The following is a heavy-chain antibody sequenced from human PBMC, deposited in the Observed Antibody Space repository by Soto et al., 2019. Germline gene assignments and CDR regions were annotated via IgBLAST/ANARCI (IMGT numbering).Heavy chain of an antibody. J-gene: IGHJ4*02. CDR2: ISSSGSTI. CDR1: GFTFSSYS. V-gene: IGHV3-48*02. Sequence: GGSLRLSCAASGFTFSSYSMNWVRQAPGKGLEWVSYISSSGSTIYYADSVKGRFTISRDNAKDSLYLQMNSLRDEDTAVYYCARDLRMVYAIDFYYWGQGTLVTVSS. CDR3: ARDLRMVYAIDFYY. D-gene: IGHD2-8*01.